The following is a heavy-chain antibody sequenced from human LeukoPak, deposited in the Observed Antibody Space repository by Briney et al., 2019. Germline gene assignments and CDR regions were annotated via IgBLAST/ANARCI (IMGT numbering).Heavy chain of an antibody. D-gene: IGHD2-2*01. CDR2: IASDGSAQ. J-gene: IGHJ2*01. V-gene: IGHV3-30*03. CDR1: GFTFNSHG. Sequence: GGSLRLSCAASGFTFNSHGMQWVRQAPGKGLEWVTVIASDGSAQYYTDSVKGRFTTSRDNSKNMLYLQMDSLRTEDTAVYYCAREASVTNWYFDLWGRGALVSVSS. CDR3: AREASVTNWYFDL.